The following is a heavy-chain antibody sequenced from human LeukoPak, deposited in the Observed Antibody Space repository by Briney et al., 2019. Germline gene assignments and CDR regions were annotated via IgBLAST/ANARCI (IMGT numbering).Heavy chain of an antibody. V-gene: IGHV3-21*01. D-gene: IGHD3-10*01. CDR2: ISSSSSYI. CDR1: GFTFSSYS. CDR3: AREMVRGVNGAD. Sequence: PGGSLRLSCAASGFTFSSYSMNWVRQAPGKGLEWVSSISSSSSYIYYADSVKGRFTISRDNAKNSLYLQMNSLRAEDTAVYYCAREMVRGVNGADWGQGTLVTVSS. J-gene: IGHJ4*02.